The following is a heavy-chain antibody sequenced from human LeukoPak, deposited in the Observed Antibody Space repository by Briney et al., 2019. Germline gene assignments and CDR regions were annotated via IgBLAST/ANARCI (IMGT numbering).Heavy chain of an antibody. J-gene: IGHJ3*02. CDR2: IYYSGST. D-gene: IGHD3-22*01. CDR3: ARRFYYYDSSGYSDAFDI. Sequence: SETLSLTCTVSGGSISSGGYYWSWIHQHPGKGLEWIGYIYYSGSTYYNPSLKSRVTISVDTSKNQFSLKLSSVTAADTAVYYCARRFYYYDSSGYSDAFDIWGQGTMVTVSS. V-gene: IGHV4-31*03. CDR1: GGSISSGGYY.